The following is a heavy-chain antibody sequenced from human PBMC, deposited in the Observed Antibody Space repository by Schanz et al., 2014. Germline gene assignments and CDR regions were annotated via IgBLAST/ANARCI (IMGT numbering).Heavy chain of an antibody. J-gene: IGHJ3*02. V-gene: IGHV3-23*04. CDR3: AKGRFGELSAFDI. Sequence: EVQLVESGGGLVQPGGSLRLSCTASGFTFSSYSMNWVRQAPGKGLEWVSIISGSGGNTYYADAVRGRFTISRDNSKTTVYLQMNSLRAEDTAVYYCAKGRFGELSAFDIWGQGTMXTVSS. CDR1: GFTFSSYS. CDR2: ISGSGGNT. D-gene: IGHD3-10*01.